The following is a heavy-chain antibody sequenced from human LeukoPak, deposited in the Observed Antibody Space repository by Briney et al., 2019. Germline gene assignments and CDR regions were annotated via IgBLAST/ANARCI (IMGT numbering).Heavy chain of an antibody. CDR1: GGSISSSNW. J-gene: IGHJ4*02. Sequence: RSSETLSLTCAVSGGSISSSNWWSWVRQPPGKGLEWIGEIYHSGSTNYNPSLESRLTISVDKSKNQFSLRLSSVTAADTAVYYCARNRASDSWGQGTLVTVSP. CDR3: ARNRASDS. D-gene: IGHD3-10*01. CDR2: IYHSGST. V-gene: IGHV4-4*02.